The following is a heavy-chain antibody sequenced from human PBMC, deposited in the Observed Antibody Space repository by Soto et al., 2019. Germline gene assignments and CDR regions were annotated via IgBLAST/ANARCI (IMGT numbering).Heavy chain of an antibody. CDR1: GYSFTSYW. V-gene: IGHV5-51*01. CDR3: ARHFGSTQLWLQSGADY. J-gene: IGHJ4*02. CDR2: IYPGDSDT. Sequence: PGESLKISCKGSGYSFTSYWIGWVRQMPGKGLEWMGMIYPGDSDTRYSPSLQGQVTISADKSISTAFLQWSSLKASDTAIFYCARHFGSTQLWLQSGADYWGQGTPVTVSS. D-gene: IGHD5-18*01.